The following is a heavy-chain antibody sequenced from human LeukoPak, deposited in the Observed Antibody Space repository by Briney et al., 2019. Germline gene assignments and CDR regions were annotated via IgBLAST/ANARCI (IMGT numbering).Heavy chain of an antibody. CDR3: ARVRAVADIDYYYYMDV. CDR1: GFTFSSKY. V-gene: IGHV3-53*01. D-gene: IGHD6-19*01. CDR2: IYNGGST. Sequence: GGSLRLSCAASGFTFSSKYMSWVRQAPGKGLEWVSVIYNGGSTYYADSVKGRFTISRDNSKNTLYLQMNSLRAEDTAVYYCARVRAVADIDYYYYMDVWGKGTTVTVSS. J-gene: IGHJ6*03.